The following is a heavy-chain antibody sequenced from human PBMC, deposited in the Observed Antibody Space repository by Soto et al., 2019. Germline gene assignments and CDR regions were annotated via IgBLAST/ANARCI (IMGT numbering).Heavy chain of an antibody. D-gene: IGHD6-13*01. V-gene: IGHV4-31*03. J-gene: IGHJ5*02. CDR2: ISHRGTA. Sequence: SETLSLTCTVSGGSISSGAYYWGWIRQHPGKGLEWIGYISHRGTAYYTPSLKSRVSLSVDPSKSQFSLNVTSLTAADTAVYYCARVSATGTRWFDPWGAGTLVTVSS. CDR1: GGSISSGAYY. CDR3: ARVSATGTRWFDP.